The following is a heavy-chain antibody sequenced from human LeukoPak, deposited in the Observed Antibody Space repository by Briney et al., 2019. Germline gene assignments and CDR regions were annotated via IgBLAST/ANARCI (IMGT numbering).Heavy chain of an antibody. CDR1: SGAISSYH. D-gene: IGHD6-13*01. CDR3: ARGRGHSSWVGGAEYFQH. J-gene: IGHJ1*01. Sequence: PSETLSLTCAVCSGAISSYHWSWIRPPAGKGLEWIGRIYTSGSTNYNPSLKSRVTMSVDTSKNQFSLKLSSVTAADTAVYYCARGRGHSSWVGGAEYFQHWGPGTLVTVSS. V-gene: IGHV4-4*07. CDR2: IYTSGST.